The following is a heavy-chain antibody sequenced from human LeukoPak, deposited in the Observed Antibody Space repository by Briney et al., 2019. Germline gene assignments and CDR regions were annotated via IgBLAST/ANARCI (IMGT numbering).Heavy chain of an antibody. D-gene: IGHD2-21*02. Sequence: KPSETLSLTCTVSGYSISSGYYWGWIRQPPGKGLEWIGSIYHSGSSSYNPSLKSRVTIPMDRSKNQFSLRLTSVTAADTAVYYCVSAYCGGDCYHSLLANWGQGILVTVSS. CDR3: VSAYCGGDCYHSLLAN. CDR2: IYHSGSS. V-gene: IGHV4-38-2*02. J-gene: IGHJ4*02. CDR1: GYSISSGYY.